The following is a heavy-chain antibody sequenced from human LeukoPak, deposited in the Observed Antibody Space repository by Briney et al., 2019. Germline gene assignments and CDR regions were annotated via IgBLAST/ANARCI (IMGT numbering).Heavy chain of an antibody. CDR3: ARSSSTTFDY. Sequence: GESLKISXKGSGYSFTSYWIGWVRQMPGKGLEWMGIIYPGDFDTKYSPSFQGQVTISADKSISTAYLQWSSLKASDTAMYYCARSSSTTFDYWGQGTLVTVSS. CDR2: IYPGDFDT. V-gene: IGHV5-51*01. CDR1: GYSFTSYW. D-gene: IGHD6-13*01. J-gene: IGHJ4*02.